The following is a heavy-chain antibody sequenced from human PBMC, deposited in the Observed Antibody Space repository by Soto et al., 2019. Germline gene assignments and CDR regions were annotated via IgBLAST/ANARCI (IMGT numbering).Heavy chain of an antibody. CDR1: GYTFTSYG. D-gene: IGHD3-3*01. CDR3: ARVRITIVRDYYYYGMDV. CDR2: ISAYNGNT. Sequence: QVQLVQSGAEVKKPGASVKVSCKASGYTFTSYGISWVRQAPGQGLEWMGWISAYNGNTNYAQKHQGRVTMTTDTSTSTAYMELRSLRSDDTAVYYCARVRITIVRDYYYYGMDVWGQGTTVTVSS. V-gene: IGHV1-18*01. J-gene: IGHJ6*02.